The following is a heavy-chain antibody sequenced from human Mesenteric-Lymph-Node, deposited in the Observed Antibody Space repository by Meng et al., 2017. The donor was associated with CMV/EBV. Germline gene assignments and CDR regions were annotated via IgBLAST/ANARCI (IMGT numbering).Heavy chain of an antibody. V-gene: IGHV3-13*01. CDR3: ARAGSPTHFDY. Sequence: GESLKISCPASGFTFSTYDFHWVRQPTGKGLEWVSSIGTVGDTYSIGSVKGRFIISREDAKNSVYLQMNGLRDGDTGLYYCARAGSPTHFDYWGQGALVTVSS. J-gene: IGHJ4*02. D-gene: IGHD1-14*01. CDR1: GFTFSTYD. CDR2: IGTVGDT.